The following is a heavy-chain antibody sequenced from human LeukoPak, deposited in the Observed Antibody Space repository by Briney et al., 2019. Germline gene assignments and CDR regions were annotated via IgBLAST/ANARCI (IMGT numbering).Heavy chain of an antibody. CDR2: INRSGGT. D-gene: IGHD6-25*01. CDR3: ARGLKRHYYYCGMDV. Sequence: PSETLSLTCAVYGGSFSGYYWNWIRQPPGKGLEWIGEINRSGGTNYNPSLKSRVTISVDTSKNQFSLKLGSVTAADTAVYYCARGLKRHYYYCGMDVWGQGTTVTVSS. V-gene: IGHV4-34*01. CDR1: GGSFSGYY. J-gene: IGHJ6*02.